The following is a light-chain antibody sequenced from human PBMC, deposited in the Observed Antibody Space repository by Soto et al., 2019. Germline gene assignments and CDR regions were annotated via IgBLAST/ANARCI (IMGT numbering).Light chain of an antibody. J-gene: IGKJ2*01. V-gene: IGKV3-15*01. CDR2: GAS. CDR3: QQYNNWPGYT. CDR1: QSVSSN. Sequence: EIAMTQSPATLSVSPGERATLSCRASQSVSSNLAWYQQKPGQAPRLLIYGASTRATGIPARFSGSGSGTEFTLTISSLHSEDFAVYYCQQYNNWPGYTFGQGTKLEIK.